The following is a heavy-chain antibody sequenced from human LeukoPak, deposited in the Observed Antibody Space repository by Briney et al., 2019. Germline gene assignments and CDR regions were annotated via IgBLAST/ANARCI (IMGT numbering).Heavy chain of an antibody. CDR3: ARGGGTDSSSWYYNWFDP. D-gene: IGHD6-13*01. Sequence: ASVKVSCKASGYTFTGYYMHWVRQAPGQGLDWMGWMNPNSGGTNYAQKFQGWVTMTRDTSISTAYMELSRLRSDDTAVYYCARGGGTDSSSWYYNWFDPWGQGTLVTVSS. CDR2: MNPNSGGT. V-gene: IGHV1-2*04. J-gene: IGHJ5*02. CDR1: GYTFTGYY.